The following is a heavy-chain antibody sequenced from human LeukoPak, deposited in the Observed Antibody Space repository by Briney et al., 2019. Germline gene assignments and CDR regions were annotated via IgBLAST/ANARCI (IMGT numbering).Heavy chain of an antibody. CDR2: IYYSGST. V-gene: IGHV4-59*08. CDR1: GGSISSYY. J-gene: IGHJ4*02. D-gene: IGHD5-24*01. CDR3: ARGRDGYNFLNRGEYYYFDY. Sequence: SETLSLTCTVSGGSISSYYWSWIRQPPGKGLEWIGYIYYSGSTNYNPSLKSRVTISVDTSKNQFSLKLSSVTAADTAVYYCARGRDGYNFLNRGEYYYFDYWGQGTLVAVSS.